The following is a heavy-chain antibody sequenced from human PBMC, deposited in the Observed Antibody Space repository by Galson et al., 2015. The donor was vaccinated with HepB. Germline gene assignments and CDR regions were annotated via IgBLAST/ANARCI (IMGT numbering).Heavy chain of an antibody. CDR3: AKSSYGDYVSYDY. D-gene: IGHD4-17*01. CDR2: ISYDGSNK. V-gene: IGHV3-30*18. J-gene: IGHJ4*02. Sequence: SLRLSCAASGFTFSSYGMHRFRPAPGKGLEWVAVISYDGSNKYYADSVKGRFTISRDNSKNTLYLQMNSLRAEDMAVYYCAKSSYGDYVSYDYWGQGTLVTVSS. CDR1: GFTFSSYG.